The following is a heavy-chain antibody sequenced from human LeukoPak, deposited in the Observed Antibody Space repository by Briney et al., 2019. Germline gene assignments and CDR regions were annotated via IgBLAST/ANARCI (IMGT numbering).Heavy chain of an antibody. CDR1: GFTFSSYA. CDR3: ARDFGYSGYGEVAY. CDR2: ISYDGSNK. J-gene: IGHJ4*02. V-gene: IGHV3-30-3*01. Sequence: GRSLRLSCAASGFTFSSYAMHWVRQAPGKGLEWVAVISYDGSNKYYADSVKGRFTISRDNSKNTLYLQMNSLRAEDTAVYYCARDFGYSGYGEVAYWGQGTLVTVS. D-gene: IGHD5-12*01.